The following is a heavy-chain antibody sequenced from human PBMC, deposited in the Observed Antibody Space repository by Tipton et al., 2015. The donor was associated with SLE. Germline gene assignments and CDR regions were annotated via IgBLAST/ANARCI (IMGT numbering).Heavy chain of an antibody. V-gene: IGHV4-59*04. CDR3: ATEGRVVTRGDY. D-gene: IGHD4-23*01. CDR1: GGSISSHY. Sequence: TLSLTCTVSGGSISSHYWSWIRQPPGKGLEWIGYIYYSGSTYYNPSLKSRVTISVDTSKNQFSLKLSSVTAADTAVYYCATEGRVVTRGDYWGQGTLVTVSS. J-gene: IGHJ4*02. CDR2: IYYSGST.